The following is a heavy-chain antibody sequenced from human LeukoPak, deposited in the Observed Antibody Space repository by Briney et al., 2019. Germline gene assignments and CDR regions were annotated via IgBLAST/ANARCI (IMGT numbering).Heavy chain of an antibody. D-gene: IGHD3-10*01. J-gene: IGHJ4*02. CDR2: IIPIFGTA. CDR1: GGTFSSYA. CDR3: ARQVGEPTYYFDY. Sequence: SVKVSCKASGGTFSSYAISWVRQAPGQGLEWMGGIIPIFGTANYAQKFQGRVTITADESTSTAYMELSSLRSEDTAVYYCARQVGEPTYYFDYWGQGTQVTVSS. V-gene: IGHV1-69*13.